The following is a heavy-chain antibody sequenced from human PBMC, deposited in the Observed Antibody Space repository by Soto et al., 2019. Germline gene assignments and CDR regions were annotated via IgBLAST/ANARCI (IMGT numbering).Heavy chain of an antibody. CDR1: GGSFSGYY. CDR3: ARGTMVRGVIMGFFDY. Sequence: SETLSLTCAVYGGSFSGYYWSWIRQPPGKGLEWIGEINHSGSTNYNPSLKSRVTISVDTSKNQFSLKLSSVTAADTAVYYCARGTMVRGVIMGFFDYWGQGTLVTVSS. D-gene: IGHD3-10*01. V-gene: IGHV4-34*01. J-gene: IGHJ4*02. CDR2: INHSGST.